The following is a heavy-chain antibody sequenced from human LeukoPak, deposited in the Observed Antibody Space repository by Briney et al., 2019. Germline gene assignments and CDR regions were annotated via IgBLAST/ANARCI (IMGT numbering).Heavy chain of an antibody. D-gene: IGHD3-10*01. CDR2: INHSGST. Sequence: SETLSLTCTVYGGSFSGYYWTWIRQPPGKGLEWIGEINHSGSTNYNPSLKSRVTISVDTSKNQFSLKLSSVTAADTAVYYCARRGVIIRAFDYWGQGTLVTVSS. CDR3: ARRGVIIRAFDY. V-gene: IGHV4-34*01. CDR1: GGSFSGYY. J-gene: IGHJ4*02.